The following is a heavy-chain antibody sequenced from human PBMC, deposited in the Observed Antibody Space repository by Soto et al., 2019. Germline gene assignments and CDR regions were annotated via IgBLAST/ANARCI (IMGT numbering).Heavy chain of an antibody. Sequence: GESLKISCKGSGYSFIDYWIGWVRQMPGKGLEWMGIIYPGDSDTRYSPSFQGQVTISADKSISTAYLQWSSLKASDTAMYYCARHTKEGTMVRGVATYYYYGMDVWGQGTTVTVSS. J-gene: IGHJ6*02. D-gene: IGHD3-10*01. CDR2: IYPGDSDT. CDR3: ARHTKEGTMVRGVATYYYYGMDV. CDR1: GYSFIDYW. V-gene: IGHV5-51*01.